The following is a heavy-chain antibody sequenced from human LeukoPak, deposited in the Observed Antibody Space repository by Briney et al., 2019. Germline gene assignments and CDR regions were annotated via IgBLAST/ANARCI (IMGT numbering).Heavy chain of an antibody. J-gene: IGHJ6*03. CDR3: ASLTLYGDYVNYYYYMDV. V-gene: IGHV7-4-1*02. CDR1: GYTFTSYA. CDR2: INTNTGNP. Sequence: VSVKVSCKASGYTFTSYAMNWVRQAPGQGLEWMGWINTNTGNPTYAQGFTGRFVFSLDTSVSTAYLQISSLKAEDTAVYYCASLTLYGDYVNYYYYMDVWGKGTTVTVSS. D-gene: IGHD4-17*01.